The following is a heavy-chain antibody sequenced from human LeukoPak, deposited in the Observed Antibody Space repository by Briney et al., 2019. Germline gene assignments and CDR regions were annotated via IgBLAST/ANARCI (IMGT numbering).Heavy chain of an antibody. CDR1: GGTFRSYA. J-gene: IGHJ4*02. CDR2: IILHFGTA. CDR3: AITRGRRRDY. D-gene: IGHD1-14*01. V-gene: IGHV1-69*05. Sequence: SEKVSCKACGGTFRSYAISWVRQAPGQGLEWMGGIILHFGTANYTQKFEGRVTITTDKSKSTAYMELSSLRSEDTAVYYCAITRGRRRDYWGQGTLVTVSS.